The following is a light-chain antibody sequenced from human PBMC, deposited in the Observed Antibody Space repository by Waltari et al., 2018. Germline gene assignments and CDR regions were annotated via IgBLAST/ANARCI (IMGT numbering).Light chain of an antibody. CDR1: RSNIGSNA. J-gene: IGLJ2*01. V-gene: IGLV1-44*01. Sequence: QSMRTPPPSASGSPGQRVTISCSGGRSNIGSNALNWYQQLPGTAPKLLIYSRVLRPSWGPDRFSGSRSGTSASRAISGLQSEDEADYYCSAWDDSLQVVLFVGGTKLTVL. CDR2: SRV. CDR3: SAWDDSLQVVL.